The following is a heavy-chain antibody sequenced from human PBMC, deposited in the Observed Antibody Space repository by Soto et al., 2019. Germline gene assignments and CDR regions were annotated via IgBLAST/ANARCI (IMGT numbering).Heavy chain of an antibody. Sequence: SGPTLVNPTETLTLTCTVSGFSLSNARMGVSWIRQPPGKALEWLAHIFSNDEKSYSTSLKRRLTISKDTSKSQVVLTMTNMDPVDTATYYCARSRYYYYYMDVWGKGTTVTVSS. CDR2: IFSNDEK. CDR1: GFSLSNARMG. J-gene: IGHJ6*03. V-gene: IGHV2-26*01. CDR3: ARSRYYYYYMDV.